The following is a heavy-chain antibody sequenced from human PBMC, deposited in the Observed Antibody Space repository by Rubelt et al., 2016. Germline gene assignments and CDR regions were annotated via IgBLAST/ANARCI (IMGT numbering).Heavy chain of an antibody. Sequence: QLQLQESGPGLVKPSETLSLTCTVSGGFISSSNYYWGCIRQPPGTGLEGIGEINHRGSTTSMPALKRLVTSSVATSKNQFSLKLTAVTAADTAVYYCARGGFFRVYYFDYWGQGTLVTVSS. CDR1: GGFISSSNYY. CDR2: INHRGST. CDR3: ARGGFFRVYYFDY. D-gene: IGHD3-3*01. J-gene: IGHJ4*02. V-gene: IGHV4-39*07.